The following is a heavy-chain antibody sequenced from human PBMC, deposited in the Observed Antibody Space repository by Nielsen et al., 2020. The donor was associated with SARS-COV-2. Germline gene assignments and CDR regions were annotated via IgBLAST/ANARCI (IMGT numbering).Heavy chain of an antibody. CDR3: AKVHLGSSGWGPNGMDV. CDR1: GFTFSSYG. D-gene: IGHD6-19*01. CDR2: ISYDGSNK. J-gene: IGHJ6*02. Sequence: GGSLRLSCAASGFTFSSYGMHWVRQAPGKGLEWVAVISYDGSNKYYADSVKGRFTISRDNSKNTLYLQMNSLRAEDTAVYYCAKVHLGSSGWGPNGMDVWGQGTTVTVSS. V-gene: IGHV3-30*18.